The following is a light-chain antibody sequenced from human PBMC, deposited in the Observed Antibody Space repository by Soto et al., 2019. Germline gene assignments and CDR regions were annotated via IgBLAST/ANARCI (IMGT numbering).Light chain of an antibody. CDR1: SSDVGGYNY. Sequence: QSALTQPPSASGSPGQSVTISCTGTSSDVGGYNYVSWYQLHPGKAPKLLIYEVSKRPSGVPDRFSGSKSANTASLTVSGLQAVDEADYFCSSYAGDYNLYVFGTGTKLTVL. CDR3: SSYAGDYNLYV. V-gene: IGLV2-8*01. J-gene: IGLJ1*01. CDR2: EVS.